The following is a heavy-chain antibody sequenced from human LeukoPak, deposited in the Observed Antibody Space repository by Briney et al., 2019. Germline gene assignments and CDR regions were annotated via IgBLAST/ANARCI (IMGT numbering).Heavy chain of an antibody. Sequence: ASVKVSCKASGYTFTSYGISWVRQAPGQGLEWMGWISAYNGNTNYAQKLQGRVTMTTDTSTSTAYMELRSLRSDDTAVYYCARDSSAYYYGSGSYFWGQGTLVTVSS. CDR1: GYTFTSYG. D-gene: IGHD3-10*01. CDR2: ISAYNGNT. V-gene: IGHV1-18*01. CDR3: ARDSSAYYYGSGSYF. J-gene: IGHJ4*02.